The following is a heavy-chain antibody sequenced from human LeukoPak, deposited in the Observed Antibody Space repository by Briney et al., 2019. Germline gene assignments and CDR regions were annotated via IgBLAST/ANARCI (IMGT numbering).Heavy chain of an antibody. Sequence: GGSLRLSCTASGFTFSSYAMSWVRQAPGKGLEWVSVISDSGGSTYCADSVKGRFTISRDNSKNRLYLQMNTLRAEDTAVYYCAKCVVVTQGGFDFWGQGTLVTVSS. CDR3: AKCVVVTQGGFDF. J-gene: IGHJ4*02. D-gene: IGHD2-15*01. V-gene: IGHV3-23*01. CDR2: ISDSGGST. CDR1: GFTFSSYA.